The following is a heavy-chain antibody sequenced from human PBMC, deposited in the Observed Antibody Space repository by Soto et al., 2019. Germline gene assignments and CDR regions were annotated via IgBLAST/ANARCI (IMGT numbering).Heavy chain of an antibody. CDR2: ITYSGSPI. Sequence: EVQLVESGGGLVQPGGSLRLSCAASGFPFSTYSMNWVRQAPGKGLEWVSYITYSGSPIYYADSVKGRFTISRDNAKNSLYLQMNSLRDDDTAMYYCAKGGTSSPLADWGQGTLVTVSS. D-gene: IGHD6-6*01. CDR3: AKGGTSSPLAD. V-gene: IGHV3-48*02. CDR1: GFPFSTYS. J-gene: IGHJ4*02.